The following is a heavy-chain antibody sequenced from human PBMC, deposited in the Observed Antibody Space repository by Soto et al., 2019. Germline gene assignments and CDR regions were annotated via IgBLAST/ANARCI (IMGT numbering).Heavy chain of an antibody. CDR1: GFTFSSYA. D-gene: IGHD2-15*01. Sequence: GGSLRLSCAASGFTFSSYAMSWVRQAPGKGLEWVSAISGSGGSTYYADSVKGRFTISRDNSKNTLYLQMNSLRAEDTAVYYYAKETAIVVVVAADDAFDIWGQGTMVTVSS. CDR3: AKETAIVVVVAADDAFDI. V-gene: IGHV3-23*01. CDR2: ISGSGGST. J-gene: IGHJ3*02.